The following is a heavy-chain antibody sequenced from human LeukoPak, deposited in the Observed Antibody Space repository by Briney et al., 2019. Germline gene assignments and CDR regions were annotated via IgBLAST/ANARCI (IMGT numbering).Heavy chain of an antibody. D-gene: IGHD5-12*01. J-gene: IGHJ4*02. V-gene: IGHV1-69*05. CDR2: IIPMFGTA. CDR3: AGGTEGYSAYENYFRH. Sequence: GASVKVSCKTSGGTFSSHVIAWVRQAPGQGLEWVGGIIPMFGTADYAQNFQGRVTITTDESTSTAYMELSSLRSEDTAVYYCAGGTEGYSAYENYFRHWGRGTPVTVSS. CDR1: GGTFSSHV.